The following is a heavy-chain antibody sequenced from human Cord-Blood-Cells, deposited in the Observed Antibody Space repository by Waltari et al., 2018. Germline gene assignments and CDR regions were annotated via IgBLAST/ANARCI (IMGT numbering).Heavy chain of an antibody. CDR3: ARLHTNDFWSGYYFDY. CDR1: GGSISSSSYY. CDR2: IYYSGST. V-gene: IGHV4-39*01. D-gene: IGHD3-3*01. J-gene: IGHJ4*02. Sequence: QLQLQESGPGLVKPSETLSLTCTVSGGSISSSSYYWGWIRHPTGKGLEWIGSIYYSGSTYYNPSLKSRVTISVDTSKNQFSLKLSSVTAADTAVYYCARLHTNDFWSGYYFDYWGQGTLVTVSS.